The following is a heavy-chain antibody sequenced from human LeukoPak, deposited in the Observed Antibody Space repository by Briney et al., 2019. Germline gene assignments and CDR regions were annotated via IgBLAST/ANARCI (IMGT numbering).Heavy chain of an antibody. V-gene: IGHV3-23*01. J-gene: IGHJ4*02. CDR3: ARGQGRDGYNWFDY. CDR1: GFTFSSYA. D-gene: IGHD5-24*01. Sequence: GGSLRLSCAASGFTFSSYAMSWVRQAPGKGLEWVSVISASGSSTYHADSVKGRFTISRDNSKNTLYLQMNSLRAEDTAVYYCARGQGRDGYNWFDYWGQGTLVTVSS. CDR2: ISASGSST.